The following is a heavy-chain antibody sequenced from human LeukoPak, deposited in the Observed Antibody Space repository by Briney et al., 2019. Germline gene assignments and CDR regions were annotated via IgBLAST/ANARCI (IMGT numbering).Heavy chain of an antibody. V-gene: IGHV1-2*02. CDR1: GYTITGYH. D-gene: IGHD1-1*01. Sequence: ASVKVSCKASGYTITGYHIHWVRQAPGQGPEWMGWINTNSGDTNYAQKFQGRVTMTRDTSINTAFMELSRLRSDDTAVYYCARDRHWNQGNFDYWGQGTLVTVSS. CDR3: ARDRHWNQGNFDY. J-gene: IGHJ4*02. CDR2: INTNSGDT.